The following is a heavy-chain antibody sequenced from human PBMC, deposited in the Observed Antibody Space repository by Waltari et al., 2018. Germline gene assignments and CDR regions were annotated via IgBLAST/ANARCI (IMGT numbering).Heavy chain of an antibody. D-gene: IGHD6-6*01. V-gene: IGHV1-69*09. CDR3: ARDRSISSSTGQSLYYYYYGMDV. J-gene: IGHJ6*02. CDR1: GGTFSSYA. Sequence: QVQLVQSGAEVKKPGSSVKVSCKASGGTFSSYAISWVRQAPGQGLEWMGRIIPILGIANYEQKFQGRVTITADKATSTAYMELSSLRSEDTAVYYCARDRSISSSTGQSLYYYYYGMDVWGQGTTVTVSS. CDR2: IIPILGIA.